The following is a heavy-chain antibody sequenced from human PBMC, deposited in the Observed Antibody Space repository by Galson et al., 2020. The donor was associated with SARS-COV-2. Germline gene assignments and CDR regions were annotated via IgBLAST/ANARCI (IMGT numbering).Heavy chain of an antibody. CDR1: GAPIYSGGYY. CDR2: IHHTGSA. D-gene: IGHD2-15*01. J-gene: IGHJ4*02. V-gene: IGHV4-31*02. Sequence: ETSETLSLTCTVSGAPIYSGGYYWSGIRQFQGEGLEWIGYIHHTGSAFYNPSLESRVTISVDRSKNQFSLNLNSVTAADTAVYYCAREGYCTGGSCYGQFGYWGQGTLVTVSS. CDR3: AREGYCTGGSCYGQFGY.